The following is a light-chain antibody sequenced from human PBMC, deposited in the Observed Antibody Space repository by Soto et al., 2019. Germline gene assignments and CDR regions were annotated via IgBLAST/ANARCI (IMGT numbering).Light chain of an antibody. J-gene: IGKJ2*01. CDR1: QTISTY. Sequence: DIQMTQSPSSLSASVGDSVTFTCRTSQTISTYLNWYQKKPGKAPALLIYAASTVLSGVPSRFSGSGSGTNFSLTITSLHPDDFASYYCQQTFSTPHTFGQGT. V-gene: IGKV1-39*01. CDR2: AAS. CDR3: QQTFSTPHT.